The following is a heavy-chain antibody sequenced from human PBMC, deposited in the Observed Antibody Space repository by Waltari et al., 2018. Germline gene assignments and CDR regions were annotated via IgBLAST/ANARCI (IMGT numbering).Heavy chain of an antibody. J-gene: IGHJ6*03. CDR1: GYSISSGYY. D-gene: IGHD6-13*01. CDR3: ARRAAIAATRPTYYMDV. V-gene: IGHV4-38-2*01. Sequence: QVQLQESGPGLVKPSETLSLTCAVSGYSISSGYYWGWIRQPPGKGLEWIGSIYHSGSTYYNPSLKSRVTISVDTSKNQFSLKLSSVTAADTAVYYCARRAAIAATRPTYYMDVWGKGTTVTVSS. CDR2: IYHSGST.